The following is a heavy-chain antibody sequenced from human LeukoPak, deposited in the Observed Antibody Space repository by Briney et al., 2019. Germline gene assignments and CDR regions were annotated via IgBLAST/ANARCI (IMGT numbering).Heavy chain of an antibody. CDR2: INHSGST. Sequence: SETLSLTCAVYGGSFSDYYWSWIRQPPGKGLEWIGEINHSGSTNYNPSLKSRVTISVDTSKNQFSLKLSSVTAADTAVYYCARKVRGVIRMDVWGKGTTVTVSS. V-gene: IGHV4-34*01. J-gene: IGHJ6*04. CDR1: GGSFSDYY. CDR3: ARKVRGVIRMDV. D-gene: IGHD3-10*01.